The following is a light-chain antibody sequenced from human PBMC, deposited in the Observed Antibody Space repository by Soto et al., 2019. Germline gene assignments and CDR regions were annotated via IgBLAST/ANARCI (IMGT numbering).Light chain of an antibody. Sequence: EIVLTQSPGTLSLSPGERATLCCRASQTVSSTYLVWYQQKPGQAPRLLIYGASNRAPGLSDRFSGSGSGTDFTLTISRLEPEDFAVYYCHQCGNSWWTFGQGTKVEIK. J-gene: IGKJ1*01. V-gene: IGKV3-20*01. CDR1: QTVSSTY. CDR2: GAS. CDR3: HQCGNSWWT.